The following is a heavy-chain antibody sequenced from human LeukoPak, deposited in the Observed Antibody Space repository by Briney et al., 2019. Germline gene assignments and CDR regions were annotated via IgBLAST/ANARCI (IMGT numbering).Heavy chain of an antibody. V-gene: IGHV3-30*03. J-gene: IGHJ4*02. CDR1: GFTFSSYG. CDR3: ARAGIAVAGPAQFYYFDY. Sequence: GRSLRLSCSASGFTFSSYGMHWVRQAPGKGLEWVAVISYDGSNKYYADSVKGRFTISRDNSKNTLYLQMNSLRAEDTAVYYCARAGIAVAGPAQFYYFDYWGQGTLVTVSS. D-gene: IGHD6-19*01. CDR2: ISYDGSNK.